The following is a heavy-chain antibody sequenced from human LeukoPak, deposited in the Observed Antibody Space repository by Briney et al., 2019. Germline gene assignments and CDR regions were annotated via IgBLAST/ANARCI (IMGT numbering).Heavy chain of an antibody. V-gene: IGHV3-74*01. CDR1: GFTFSNYW. D-gene: IGHD3-16*01. Sequence: GGSLRLSCAASGFTFSNYWMHWVRQVPGKGLVCVSRINIDGTSTSYADSVKGRFTISRDNAKNSLYLQMNSLRAEDMALYYCAKGGGGRLIYYYYMDVWGKGTTVTVSS. J-gene: IGHJ6*03. CDR2: INIDGTST. CDR3: AKGGGGRLIYYYYMDV.